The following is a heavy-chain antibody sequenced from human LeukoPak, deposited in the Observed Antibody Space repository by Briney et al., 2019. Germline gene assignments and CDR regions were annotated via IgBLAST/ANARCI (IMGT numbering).Heavy chain of an antibody. CDR3: AKDTDISAAGTFDY. V-gene: IGHV3-33*06. Sequence: PGGSLRLSCAASGFIFSSYGMHWVRQAPGKGLEWVAVIWYDGSNKYYADSVKGRFSISRDNSKNTLYLQMNSLRAEDTAVYYCAKDTDISAAGTFDYWGQGTLVTVSS. CDR2: IWYDGSNK. J-gene: IGHJ4*02. D-gene: IGHD6-13*01. CDR1: GFIFSSYG.